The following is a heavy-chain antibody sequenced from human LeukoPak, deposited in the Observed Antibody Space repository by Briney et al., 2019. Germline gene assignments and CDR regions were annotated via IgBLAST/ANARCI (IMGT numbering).Heavy chain of an antibody. J-gene: IGHJ6*03. V-gene: IGHV3-30*04. Sequence: GGSLRLSCAPSGFTFSSYAMHWVRQAPGKGLEWVAVISYDGSNKYYADSVKGRFTISRDNSKNTLYLQMNSLRAEDTAVYYCARAHPHWALRLYYYMDVWGKGTTVTVSS. CDR2: ISYDGSNK. CDR1: GFTFSSYA. D-gene: IGHD3-16*01. CDR3: ARAHPHWALRLYYYMDV.